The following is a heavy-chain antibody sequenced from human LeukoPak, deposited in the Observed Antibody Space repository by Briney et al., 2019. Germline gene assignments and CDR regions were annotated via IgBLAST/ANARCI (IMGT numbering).Heavy chain of an antibody. Sequence: PGGSLRLSCAASGFTFSSFGMHWVRQAPGKGLERVAVIWYDGSNKYYAGSVKGRFTISRDNSKNTLYLQMNRLRAVDTAVYYCARDPDIYCRRTSCQTPFDNWGQGTLVTVSS. CDR2: IWYDGSNK. CDR1: GFTFSSFG. V-gene: IGHV3-33*01. D-gene: IGHD2-2*01. J-gene: IGHJ4*02. CDR3: ARDPDIYCRRTSCQTPFDN.